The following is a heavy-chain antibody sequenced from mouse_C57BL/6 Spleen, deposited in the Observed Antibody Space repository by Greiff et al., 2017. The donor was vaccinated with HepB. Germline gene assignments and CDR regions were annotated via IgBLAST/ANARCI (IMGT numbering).Heavy chain of an antibody. CDR2: IYPGDGDT. Sequence: VQLQQSGAELVKPGASVKISCKASGYAFSSYWMNWVKQRPGKGLEWIGQIYPGDGDTNYNGKFKGKATLTADKSSSTAYMQLSSLTSEDSAVYCCARKDYYDYHFDYWGQGTTLTVSS. CDR1: GYAFSSYW. V-gene: IGHV1-80*01. D-gene: IGHD2-4*01. J-gene: IGHJ2*01. CDR3: ARKDYYDYHFDY.